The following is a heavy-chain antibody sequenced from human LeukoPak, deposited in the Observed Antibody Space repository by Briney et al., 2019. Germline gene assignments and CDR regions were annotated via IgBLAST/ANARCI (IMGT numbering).Heavy chain of an antibody. D-gene: IGHD2-2*01. J-gene: IGHJ6*03. Sequence: SETLSLTCTVSGGSIGSYYWSWIRQPAGKGLEWIGRIYTSGSTNYNPSLKSRVTTSIDTSKNQFSLKLSSVTAADTAVYYCASVVPAAPGMDVWGKGTTVTVSS. CDR1: GGSIGSYY. CDR2: IYTSGST. CDR3: ASVVPAAPGMDV. V-gene: IGHV4-4*07.